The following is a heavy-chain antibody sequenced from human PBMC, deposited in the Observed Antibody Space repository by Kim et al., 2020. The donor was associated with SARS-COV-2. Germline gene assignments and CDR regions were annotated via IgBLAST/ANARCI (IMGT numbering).Heavy chain of an antibody. CDR3: ARDFGFSTGLFDT. Sequence: SETLSLTCSVSGDFISANNFYWGWIRQFPGGRLEWIGEIFYTGSTFYNPSLEGRATISVDTSKNQFSLKLTSVTAADRAVYYCARDFGFSTGLFDTWGQGSVVTV. D-gene: IGHD5-18*01. CDR2: IFYTGST. CDR1: GDFISANNFY. J-gene: IGHJ5*02. V-gene: IGHV4-39*07.